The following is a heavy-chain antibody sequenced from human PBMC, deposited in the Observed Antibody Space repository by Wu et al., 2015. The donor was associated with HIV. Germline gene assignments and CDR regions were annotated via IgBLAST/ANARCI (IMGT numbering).Heavy chain of an antibody. CDR3: AKQXAYTSDWYIFDY. CDR1: GYTFTSYD. Sequence: QVQLVQSGAEVNKPGASVKVSCKASGYTFTSYDINWVRQATGQGLEWMGWMNPRSGNTGYAQKFQGRVTMTRDTSISTANMELSSLRSEDTAVYYCAKQXAYTSDWYIFDYWGQGTLVTVSS. D-gene: IGHD6-19*01. CDR2: MNPRSGNT. J-gene: IGHJ4*02. V-gene: IGHV1-8*01.